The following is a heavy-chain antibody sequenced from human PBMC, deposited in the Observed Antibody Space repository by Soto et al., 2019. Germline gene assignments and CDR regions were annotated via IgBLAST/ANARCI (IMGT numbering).Heavy chain of an antibody. J-gene: IGHJ5*02. CDR3: ARDSHYDILTGYYSWFDP. CDR2: IIPIFGTA. Sequence: SVKVSCKASGGTFSSYAISWVRQAPGQGLEWMGGIIPIFGTANYAQKFQGRVTITADGSTSTAYMELSSLRSEDTAVYYCARDSHYDILTGYYSWFDPWGQGTLVTVSS. CDR1: GGTFSSYA. D-gene: IGHD3-9*01. V-gene: IGHV1-69*13.